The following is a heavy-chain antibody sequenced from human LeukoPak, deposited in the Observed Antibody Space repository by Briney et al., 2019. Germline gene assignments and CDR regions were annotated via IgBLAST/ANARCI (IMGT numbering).Heavy chain of an antibody. Sequence: ASVKVSCKASGGTFISYAISWVRQAPGQGREWMGRIIPIFGTANYAQKFQGRVTITTDESTSTAYMELSSLRSEDTAVYYCARSIAAAGPFDYWGQGTLVTVSS. CDR3: ARSIAAAGPFDY. CDR2: IIPIFGTA. J-gene: IGHJ4*02. D-gene: IGHD6-13*01. V-gene: IGHV1-69*05. CDR1: GGTFISYA.